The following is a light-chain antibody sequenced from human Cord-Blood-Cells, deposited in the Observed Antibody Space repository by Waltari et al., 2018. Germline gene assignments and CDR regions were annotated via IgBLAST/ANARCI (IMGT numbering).Light chain of an antibody. CDR1: NSDGGGYNY. CDR3: SSYAGSNNLV. CDR2: KVS. J-gene: IGLJ3*02. V-gene: IGLV2-8*01. Sequence: QSALTQPPSAAGSPGQAVPLPWPGTNSDGGGYNYVSWYPQHPGTAPKPRIYKVSKRPPGVPDRFSGSKSGNTASLTVSGLQAEDEADYYCSSYAGSNNLVFGGGTKLTVL.